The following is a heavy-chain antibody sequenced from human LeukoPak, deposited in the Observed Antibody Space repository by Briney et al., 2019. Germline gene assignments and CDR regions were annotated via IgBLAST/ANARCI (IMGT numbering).Heavy chain of an antibody. CDR1: GGTFNTYA. CDR2: IIPIFGTT. D-gene: IGHD4-23*01. J-gene: IGHJ6*02. Sequence: GSSVKVSCKASGGTFNTYAISWVRQAPGQGLEWMGGIIPIFGTTNYAQKFQGRVTITADESTSTAYMELSSLRSEDTAVYYCAHYGGRQYDYYYGMDVWGQGTTVTVSS. CDR3: AHYGGRQYDYYYGMDV. V-gene: IGHV1-69*01.